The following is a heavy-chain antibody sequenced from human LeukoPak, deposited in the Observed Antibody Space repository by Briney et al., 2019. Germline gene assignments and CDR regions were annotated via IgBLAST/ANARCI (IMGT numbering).Heavy chain of an antibody. CDR3: AKGVSYYYDSSGAFFDY. Sequence: GGSLRLSCAASGFTFDDYAMHWVRQAPGKGLEWVSGINWNSGSIGYADSVKGRFTISRDNDNNSLYLQMNSLRAEDTALYYCAKGVSYYYDSSGAFFDYWGQGTLVTVSS. V-gene: IGHV3-9*01. CDR1: GFTFDDYA. CDR2: INWNSGSI. D-gene: IGHD3-22*01. J-gene: IGHJ4*02.